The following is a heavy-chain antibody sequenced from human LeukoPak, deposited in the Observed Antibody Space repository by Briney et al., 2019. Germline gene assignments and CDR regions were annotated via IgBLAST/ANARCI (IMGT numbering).Heavy chain of an antibody. Sequence: ASVKVSCKASGYTFTSYGISWVRQAPGQGLEWMGWISAYNGNTNYAQKLQGRVTMTTDTSTSTAYMELRSLRSDDTAVYYCAREGSTMVRGVIPPDFDYWGQGTLVTVSS. D-gene: IGHD3-10*01. CDR3: AREGSTMVRGVIPPDFDY. CDR1: GYTFTSYG. J-gene: IGHJ4*02. CDR2: ISAYNGNT. V-gene: IGHV1-18*01.